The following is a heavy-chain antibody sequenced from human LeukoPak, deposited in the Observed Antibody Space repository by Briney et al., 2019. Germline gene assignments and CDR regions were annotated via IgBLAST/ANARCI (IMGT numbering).Heavy chain of an antibody. CDR2: INSGGDYI. V-gene: IGHV3-21*01. D-gene: IGHD3-9*01. CDR1: GFTFNNFH. Sequence: GGSLRLSCVGSGFTFNNFHMNWVRQARGKGLAWVSSINSGGDYIYYADSVKGRFTPSSDNAKNSLSLQLNSLRVEDTAVYYCARGHYDVLAASYKWTPDYWGQGTLVTVSS. CDR3: ARGHYDVLAASYKWTPDY. J-gene: IGHJ4*02.